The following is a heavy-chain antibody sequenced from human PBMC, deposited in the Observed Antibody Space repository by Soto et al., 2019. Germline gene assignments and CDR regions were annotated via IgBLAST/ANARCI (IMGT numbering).Heavy chain of an antibody. V-gene: IGHV3-23*01. CDR3: AKGASGYYYYGMDV. J-gene: IGHJ6*02. Sequence: EVQLLESRGGLVQPGRSLRLSCAASGFTFSSYAMSWVRQAPGKGLEWVSAISGSGGSTYYADSVKGRFTISRDNSKNTLYLQMNSLRAEDTAVYYCAKGASGYYYYGMDVWGQGTTVTVSS. CDR2: ISGSGGST. CDR1: GFTFSSYA. D-gene: IGHD3-10*01.